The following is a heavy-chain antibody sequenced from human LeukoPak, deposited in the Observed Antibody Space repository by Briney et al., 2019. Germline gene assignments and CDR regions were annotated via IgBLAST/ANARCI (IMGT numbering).Heavy chain of an antibody. CDR1: GGSISSGSYY. Sequence: SQTLSLTCTVSGGSISSGSYYWSWIRQPAGKGLEWIGRIYTSGSTNYNPSFKSRVTISVDTSKNQFSLKLSSVTAADTAVYYCARDTDWFDPWGQGTLVTVSS. CDR3: ARDTDWFDP. D-gene: IGHD2-8*02. J-gene: IGHJ5*02. CDR2: IYTSGST. V-gene: IGHV4-61*02.